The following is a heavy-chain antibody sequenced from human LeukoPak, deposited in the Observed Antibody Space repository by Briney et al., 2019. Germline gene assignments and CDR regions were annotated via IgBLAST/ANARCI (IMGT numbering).Heavy chain of an antibody. J-gene: IGHJ4*02. V-gene: IGHV3-48*03. CDR2: VSSSGSTI. CDR1: GFTFSSYE. D-gene: IGHD6-13*01. Sequence: QPGGSLRLSCAASGFTFSSYEMNWVRQAPGKGLEWVSYVSSSGSTIYYADSVKGRFTISRDNAKNSLYLQMNSLRAEDTAVYYCAGGSGYSSSWYWIHFDYWGQGTLVTVSS. CDR3: AGGSGYSSSWYWIHFDY.